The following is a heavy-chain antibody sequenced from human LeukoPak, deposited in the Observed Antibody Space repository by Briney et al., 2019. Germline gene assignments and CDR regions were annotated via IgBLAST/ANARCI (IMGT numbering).Heavy chain of an antibody. V-gene: IGHV4-39*07. CDR3: ARWKYYYDSSGYYFGDYYFDY. CDR1: GGSISSYY. D-gene: IGHD3-22*01. J-gene: IGHJ4*02. CDR2: IYYSGST. Sequence: ASETLSLTCTVSGGSISSYYWSWIRQPPGKGLEWIGSIYYSGSTYYSPSLKSRVTISVDTSKNQFSLKLSSVTAADTAVYYCARWKYYYDSSGYYFGDYYFDYWGQGTLVTVSS.